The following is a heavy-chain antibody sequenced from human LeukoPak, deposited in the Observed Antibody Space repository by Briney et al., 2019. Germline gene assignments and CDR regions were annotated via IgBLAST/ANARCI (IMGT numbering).Heavy chain of an antibody. Sequence: GESLKISCKASGYLFRKNWIGWVRQMPGKGLEWMGIIYPPDSDTRYGREFQGQVTISVDESINTAYLQWSSLKASDTAMYYCARRRDLYSGSYYPFDYWGQGTLVTVSS. CDR3: ARRRDLYSGSYYPFDY. CDR1: GYLFRKNW. CDR2: IYPPDSDT. V-gene: IGHV5-51*01. D-gene: IGHD1-26*01. J-gene: IGHJ4*02.